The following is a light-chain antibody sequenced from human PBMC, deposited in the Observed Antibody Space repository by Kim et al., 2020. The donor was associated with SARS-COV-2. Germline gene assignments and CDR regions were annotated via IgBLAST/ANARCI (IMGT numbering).Light chain of an antibody. V-gene: IGLV3-21*04. Sequence: PGRTARITCGGNNIGSKSVHWYQQQPGQAPVLVIYYDSDRPSGIPERFSGSNSGNTATLTISRVGAGDEADYYCQVWDNSSDHVVFGGGTQLTVL. CDR3: QVWDNSSDHVV. J-gene: IGLJ2*01. CDR1: NIGSKS. CDR2: YDS.